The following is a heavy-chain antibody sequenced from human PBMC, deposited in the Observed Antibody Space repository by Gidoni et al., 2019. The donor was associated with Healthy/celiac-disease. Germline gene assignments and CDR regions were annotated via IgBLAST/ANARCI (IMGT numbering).Heavy chain of an antibody. CDR1: GYSFTSYC. D-gene: IGHD3-10*01. CDR3: ARRKLLWFGAVKDDYGMDV. J-gene: IGHJ6*02. Sequence: EVQLVQSGAEVQKPGESLKISCKGSGYSFTSYCIGWVRKMPGKGLEWMGIIYPGDSDTRYSPSFQGQVTISADKSISTAYLQWSSLKASDTAMYYCARRKLLWFGAVKDDYGMDVWGQGTTVTVSS. CDR2: IYPGDSDT. V-gene: IGHV5-51*01.